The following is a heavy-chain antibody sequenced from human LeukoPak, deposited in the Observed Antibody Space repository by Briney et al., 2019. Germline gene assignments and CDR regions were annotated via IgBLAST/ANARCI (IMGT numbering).Heavy chain of an antibody. CDR2: INPNSGGT. J-gene: IGHJ2*01. Sequence: ASVKVSCKASGYTFTGYYMHWVRQAPGQGLEWMGWINPNSGGTNYAQKFQGRVTLTRDTSISTAYMDLSRLRSDDTAVYYCARVIAAAGTFHYWGRGTLVTVSS. CDR1: GYTFTGYY. CDR3: ARVIAAAGTFHY. V-gene: IGHV1-2*02. D-gene: IGHD6-13*01.